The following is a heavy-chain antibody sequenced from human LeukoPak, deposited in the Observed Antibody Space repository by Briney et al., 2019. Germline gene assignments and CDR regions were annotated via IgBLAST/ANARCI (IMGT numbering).Heavy chain of an antibody. CDR2: IYHSGST. CDR1: GGSISSGGYS. Sequence: SETLSLTCAVSGGSISSGGYSWSWIRQPPGKGLEWIGYIYHSGSTYYNPSLKSRVTISVDRSKNQFSLKLSSVTAADTAVYYCARVWEGTIFGVVTRGAFDIWGQGTMVTVSS. CDR3: ARVWEGTIFGVVTRGAFDI. V-gene: IGHV4-30-2*01. D-gene: IGHD3-3*01. J-gene: IGHJ3*02.